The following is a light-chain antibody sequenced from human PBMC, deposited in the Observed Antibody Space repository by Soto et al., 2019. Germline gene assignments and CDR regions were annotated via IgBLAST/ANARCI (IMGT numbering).Light chain of an antibody. V-gene: IGKV2-30*02. CDR1: QGLVHRDGHTY. J-gene: IGKJ1*01. CDR3: MQGTHWPLT. Sequence: DVVLTQPPLSLPLALGQPASISCRSSQGLVHRDGHTYLTWFHLRPGRSPRRLIYKVSNWDSGVPDRFSGYGSGTDFTLKISRVEAEDVGIYYRMQGTHWPLTLGHGTKVDSK. CDR2: KVS.